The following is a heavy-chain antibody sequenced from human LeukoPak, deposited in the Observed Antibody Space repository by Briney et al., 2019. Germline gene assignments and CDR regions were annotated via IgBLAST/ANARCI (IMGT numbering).Heavy chain of an antibody. J-gene: IGHJ4*02. CDR3: ARVIQWLIDY. Sequence: GRSLRLSCAASGFTFSSYAMHGVRQAPGKGLEWVAVISYDGSNKYYADSVKGRFTISRDNSKNTLYLQMNSLRAEDTAVYYCARVIQWLIDYWGQGTLVTVSS. V-gene: IGHV3-30*04. CDR2: ISYDGSNK. D-gene: IGHD5-12*01. CDR1: GFTFSSYA.